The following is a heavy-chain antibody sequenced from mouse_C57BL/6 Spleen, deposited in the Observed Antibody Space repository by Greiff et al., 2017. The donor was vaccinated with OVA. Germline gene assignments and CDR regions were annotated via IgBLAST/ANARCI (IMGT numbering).Heavy chain of an antibody. CDR2: IHPNSGST. CDR3: ARSDGNYYFDY. D-gene: IGHD2-1*01. Sequence: VQLQQSGAELVKPGASVKLSCKASGYTFTSYWMHWVKQRPGQGLEWIGMIHPNSGSTNYNEKFKSKATLTVDKSSSTAYMQLSSLTSEVSAVYYCARSDGNYYFDYWGQGTTLTVSS. J-gene: IGHJ2*01. V-gene: IGHV1-64*01. CDR1: GYTFTSYW.